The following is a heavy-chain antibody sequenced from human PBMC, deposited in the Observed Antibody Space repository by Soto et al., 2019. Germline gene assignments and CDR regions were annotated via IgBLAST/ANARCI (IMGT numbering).Heavy chain of an antibody. Sequence: QVQLQESGPGLVKPSQTLSLTCTVSGDSISRGAYYWTWIRQHPGKGLEWIGYIPNTGRTYYNPSLNSRLTISLDTSENQFSLKLTSVTAADTAIYHCARARQYYDCELDPWRQGTLVTVSS. V-gene: IGHV4-31*03. CDR3: ARARQYYDCELDP. J-gene: IGHJ5*02. CDR2: IPNTGRT. D-gene: IGHD3-22*01. CDR1: GDSISRGAYY.